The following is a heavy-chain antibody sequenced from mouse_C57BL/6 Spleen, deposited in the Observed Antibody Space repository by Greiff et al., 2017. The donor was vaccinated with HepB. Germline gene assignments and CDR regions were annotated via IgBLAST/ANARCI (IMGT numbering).Heavy chain of an antibody. D-gene: IGHD1-1*01. CDR2: IRLKSDNYAT. CDR1: GFTFSNYW. V-gene: IGHV6-3*01. J-gene: IGHJ2*01. CDR3: TRYYYGSRDY. Sequence: EVQGVESGGGLVQPGGSMKLSCVASGFTFSNYWMNWVRQSPEKGLEWVAQIRLKSDNYATHYAESVKGRFTISRDDSKSSVYLQMNNLRAEDTGIYYCTRYYYGSRDYWGQGTTLTVSS.